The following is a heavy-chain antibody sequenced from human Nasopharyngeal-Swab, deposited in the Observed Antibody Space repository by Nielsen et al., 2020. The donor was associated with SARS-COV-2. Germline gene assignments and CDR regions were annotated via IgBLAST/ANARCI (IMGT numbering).Heavy chain of an antibody. CDR2: ISAYNGNT. V-gene: IGHV1-18*01. Sequence: ASAKVSCKASAYTFTSYGISWVRQAPGQGLEGMGWISAYNGNTNYAQKLQGRVTMTTDTSTSTAYMELRSLRSDDTAVYYCARDPRIAVVERGQEPYYFDYWGQGTLVTVSS. CDR3: ARDPRIAVVERGQEPYYFDY. J-gene: IGHJ4*02. CDR1: AYTFTSYG. D-gene: IGHD6-19*01.